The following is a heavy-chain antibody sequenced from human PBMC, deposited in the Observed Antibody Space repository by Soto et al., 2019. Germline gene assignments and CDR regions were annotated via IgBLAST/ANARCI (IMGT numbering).Heavy chain of an antibody. CDR3: ARRPDYGDYYFDY. CDR1: GWYFSGYY. CDR2: INHSGST. J-gene: IGHJ4*02. Sequence: PSETLSLTCAVYGWYFSGYYWSWIRQPPGKGLEWIGEINHSGSTNYNPSLKSRVTISVDTSKNQFSLKLSSVTAADTAVYYCARRPDYGDYYFDYWGQGTLVTVSS. V-gene: IGHV4-34*01. D-gene: IGHD4-17*01.